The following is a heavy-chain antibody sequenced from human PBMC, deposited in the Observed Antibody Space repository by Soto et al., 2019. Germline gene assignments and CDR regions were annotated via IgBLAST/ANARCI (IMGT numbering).Heavy chain of an antibody. J-gene: IGHJ5*02. CDR3: AKDHLGGAMAVPFFDP. Sequence: SLRLSCAASGFTFYDYAIHFFRQSPCKCLEWVAGITWNSGNLAYADSVKGRFTISRDNAKDSLYLQMNSLTPEDTAFYYCAKDHLGGAMAVPFFDPWGQGALVTVSS. CDR1: GFTFYDYA. V-gene: IGHV3-9*01. CDR2: ITWNSGNL. D-gene: IGHD3-16*01.